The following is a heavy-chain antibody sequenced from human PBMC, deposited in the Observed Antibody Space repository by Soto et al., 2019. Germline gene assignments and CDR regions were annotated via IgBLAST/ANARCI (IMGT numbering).Heavy chain of an antibody. CDR1: GYIFTNYW. J-gene: IGHJ4*02. CDR2: IYPGDSDT. V-gene: IGHV5-51*01. CDR3: ARPSGTSGWYDY. D-gene: IGHD6-19*01. Sequence: GESLKISWKGSGYIFTNYWLGWVRQMPGKGLEWMGTIYPGDSDTRYRPSFQGQVTISADKSNSTAYLQWSSLKASDTAMYYCARPSGTSGWYDYWGQGTLVTAPQ.